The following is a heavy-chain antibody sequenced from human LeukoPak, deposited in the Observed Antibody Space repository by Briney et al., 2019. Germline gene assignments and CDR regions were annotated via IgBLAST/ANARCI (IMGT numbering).Heavy chain of an antibody. CDR3: ARESGNNWFDP. CDR2: ISSGSSYI. Sequence: PGGSLRLSCAASGFTFSSYSMNWVRQAPGKGLEWVSSISSGSSYIYYADSVKGRFTISRDNAKNSLYLQMNSLRAEDTAVYYCARESGNNWFDPWGQGTLVTVSS. V-gene: IGHV3-21*01. CDR1: GFTFSSYS. D-gene: IGHD3-10*01. J-gene: IGHJ5*02.